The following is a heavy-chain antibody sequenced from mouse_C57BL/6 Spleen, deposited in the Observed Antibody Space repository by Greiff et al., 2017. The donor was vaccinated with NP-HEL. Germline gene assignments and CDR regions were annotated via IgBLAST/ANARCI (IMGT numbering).Heavy chain of an antibody. D-gene: IGHD6-2*01. CDR1: GYAFSSSW. CDR3: AILLSY. Sequence: QVQLQQSGPELVKPGASVKISCKASGYAFSSSWMNWVKQRPGKGLEWIGRIYPGDGDTNYNGKFKGKATLTADQSSSTAYMQLSSLASEDSAVSFCAILLSYWGQGTTLTVSS. V-gene: IGHV1-82*01. J-gene: IGHJ2*01. CDR2: IYPGDGDT.